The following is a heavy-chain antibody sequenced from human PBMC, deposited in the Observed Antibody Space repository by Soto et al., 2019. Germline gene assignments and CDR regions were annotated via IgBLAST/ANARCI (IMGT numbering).Heavy chain of an antibody. CDR3: ARDRASFYYYGLDV. J-gene: IGHJ6*02. Sequence: SQTLSLTCAISGDSVSGYSAAWNWIRQSPSRGLEWLGRTYYRSKWYYEYAVSVKSRITIHPDTSKNQFSLHLNSVSPDDTAVYYCARDRASFYYYGLDVWGQGTTVTVS. CDR2: TYYRSKWYY. V-gene: IGHV6-1*01. CDR1: GDSVSGYSAA.